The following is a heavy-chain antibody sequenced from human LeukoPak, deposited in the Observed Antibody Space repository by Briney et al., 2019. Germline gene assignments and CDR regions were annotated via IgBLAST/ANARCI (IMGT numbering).Heavy chain of an antibody. CDR2: VHTSVGT. J-gene: IGHJ5*02. Sequence: PSETLSLTCTVSGASISSGNYYWSWIRQPAGKGLEWIGRVHTSVGTNYNPSFKSRVTISLGTSKNQFSLRLTSVTAADTAMYYCARGVSLVRGMWFDPWGQGTLVTVSS. CDR3: ARGVSLVRGMWFDP. CDR1: GASISSGNYY. D-gene: IGHD3-10*01. V-gene: IGHV4-61*02.